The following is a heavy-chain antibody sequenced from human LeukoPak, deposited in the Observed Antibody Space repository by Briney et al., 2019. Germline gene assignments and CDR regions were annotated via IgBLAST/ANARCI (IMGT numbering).Heavy chain of an antibody. CDR3: TRGSYGDYGY. J-gene: IGHJ4*02. CDR2: IDSDGSST. CDR1: GFSFSSYW. Sequence: GGSLRLSCAASGFSFSSYWMHWVRQAPGKGLVWVSRIDSDGSSTSYADSVKGRFTISRDNAKNTLYLQMNSLRAEDTAVYYCTRGSYGDYGYWGQGTLVTVSS. V-gene: IGHV3-74*01. D-gene: IGHD4-17*01.